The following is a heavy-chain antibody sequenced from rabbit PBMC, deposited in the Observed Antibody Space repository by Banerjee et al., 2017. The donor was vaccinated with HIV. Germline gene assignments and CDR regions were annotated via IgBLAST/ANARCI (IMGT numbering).Heavy chain of an antibody. CDR3: ARSPFNL. Sequence: QEQLKETGGGLVQPGGSLTLSCKASGFDFSSYYMNWVRQAPGKGLEWIACIYAGSSSSAYYASWAKGRFTISKTSSTTVTLQMTSLTVADTATYFCARSPFNLWGQGTLVTVS. V-gene: IGHV1S45*01. CDR1: GFDFSSYYM. CDR2: IYAGSSSSA. J-gene: IGHJ4*01.